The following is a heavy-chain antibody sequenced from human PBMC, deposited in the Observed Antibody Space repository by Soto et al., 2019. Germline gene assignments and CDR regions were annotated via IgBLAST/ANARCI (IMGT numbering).Heavy chain of an antibody. Sequence: GASVEVSCKASGGTFGSYASSWVRHAPGQGLEWMGGIIPIFGAATYAQKFQGRVTITADESTSTAYMELSSLRSEDTAVYYCARYDYGSGSSFDYRGQGTLVTVSS. J-gene: IGHJ4*02. D-gene: IGHD3-10*01. CDR1: GGTFGSYA. CDR2: IIPIFGAA. CDR3: ARYDYGSGSSFDY. V-gene: IGHV1-69*13.